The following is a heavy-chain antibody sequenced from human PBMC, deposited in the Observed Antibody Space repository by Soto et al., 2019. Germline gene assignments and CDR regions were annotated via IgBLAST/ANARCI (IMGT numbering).Heavy chain of an antibody. CDR1: GYTFTGYY. D-gene: IGHD6-13*01. Sequence: VASVKVSCKASGYTFTGYYMHWVRQAPGQGLEWMGWINPNSGGTNYAQKFQGRVTMTRDTSISTAYMELSRLRSDDTAVYYCARVESIAAAGTTGGWFDPWGQGTLVTVSS. CDR2: INPNSGGT. J-gene: IGHJ5*02. CDR3: ARVESIAAAGTTGGWFDP. V-gene: IGHV1-2*02.